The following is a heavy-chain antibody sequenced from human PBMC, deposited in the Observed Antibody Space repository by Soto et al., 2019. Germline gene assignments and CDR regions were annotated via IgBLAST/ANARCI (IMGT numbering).Heavy chain of an antibody. CDR3: AKKVNSGPGSQYFDY. CDR2: FRTGGDGGTT. CDR1: GFTFSSYC. D-gene: IGHD3-10*01. V-gene: IGHV3-23*01. J-gene: IGHJ4*02. Sequence: GGCLRLSCAASGFTFSSYCMSWVRQSPGKGLEWVSGFRTGGDGGTTYYADSVKGRFTISRDNSKNTLFLQMNSLRVEDTAIYYCAKKVNSGPGSQYFDYWGQRTLVTVSS.